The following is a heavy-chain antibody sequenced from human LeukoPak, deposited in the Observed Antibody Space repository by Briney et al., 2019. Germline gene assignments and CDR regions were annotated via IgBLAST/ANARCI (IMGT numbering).Heavy chain of an antibody. CDR1: GFTFSSYS. Sequence: GGSLRLSCAASGFTFSSYSMNWVRQAPGKGLEWVSSISSSSSYIYYADSVKGRFTISRDNAKNSLYLQMNSLRAEDTAVYYCVRERWFGERGPDYWGQGTQVTVSS. CDR3: VRERWFGERGPDY. CDR2: ISSSSSYI. V-gene: IGHV3-21*04. J-gene: IGHJ4*02. D-gene: IGHD3-10*01.